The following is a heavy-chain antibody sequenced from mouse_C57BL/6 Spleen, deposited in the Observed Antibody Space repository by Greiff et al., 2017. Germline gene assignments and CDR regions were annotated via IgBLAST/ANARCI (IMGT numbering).Heavy chain of an antibody. Sequence: VQLQQPGAELVKPGASVKMSCKASGYTFTSYWITWVKQRPGQGLEWIGDIYPGSGSTNYNEKFKSKATLTVDTSSSTAYMQRSSLTSEDAAVYYCARGRLCFDDWGQGTTLTVSS. V-gene: IGHV1-55*01. D-gene: IGHD2-2*01. J-gene: IGHJ2*01. CDR3: ARGRLCFDD. CDR1: GYTFTSYW. CDR2: IYPGSGST.